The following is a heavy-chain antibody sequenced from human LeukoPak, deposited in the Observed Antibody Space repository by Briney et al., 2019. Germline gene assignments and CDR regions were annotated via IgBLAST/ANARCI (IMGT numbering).Heavy chain of an antibody. Sequence: SETLSLTCAVYGGSFSGYYWSWIRQPPGKGLEWIGEINHSGSTSYNPSLKSRVTISVDTSKNQFSLKLSSVTAADTAVYYCARARGSGWYGYFQHWGQGTLVTVSS. D-gene: IGHD6-19*01. V-gene: IGHV4-34*01. CDR2: INHSGST. CDR3: ARARGSGWYGYFQH. CDR1: GGSFSGYY. J-gene: IGHJ1*01.